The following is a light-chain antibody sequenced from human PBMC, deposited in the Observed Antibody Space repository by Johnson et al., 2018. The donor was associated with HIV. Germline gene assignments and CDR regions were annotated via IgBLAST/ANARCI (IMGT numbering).Light chain of an antibody. V-gene: IGLV1-51*02. CDR2: ENN. CDR3: GTWDSGLIARYV. Sequence: QSVLTQPPSVSAAPGQKVTISCSGSSSNIGNNYVSWYQQLPGTAPKLLIYENNKRPSGIPDRFSGSKSGTSATLGITGLQTGDEADYYCGTWDSGLIARYVFGTGTKVTVL. J-gene: IGLJ1*01. CDR1: SSNIGNNY.